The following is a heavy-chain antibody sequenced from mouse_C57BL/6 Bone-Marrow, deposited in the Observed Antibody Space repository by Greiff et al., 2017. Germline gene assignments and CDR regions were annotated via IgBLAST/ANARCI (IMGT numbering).Heavy chain of an antibody. CDR1: GYTFTSHW. CDR3: ARSSTTVVAPDRYFDV. V-gene: IGHV1-56*01. CDR2: YFPGSGST. J-gene: IGHJ1*03. Sequence: VQLQQSGPELVRPGASVKISCKAPGYTFTSHWLQWVRQRPGQGLVWIGEYFPGSGSTYYNEKFKGKATLTVDTSSSTAYMQLSSLTSEDSAVYFCARSSTTVVAPDRYFDVWGTGTTVTVSS. D-gene: IGHD1-1*01.